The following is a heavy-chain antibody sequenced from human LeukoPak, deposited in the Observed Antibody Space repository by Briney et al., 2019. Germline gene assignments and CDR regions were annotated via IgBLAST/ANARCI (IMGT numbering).Heavy chain of an antibody. J-gene: IGHJ4*02. CDR3: ARVVLMVYAITIDY. CDR1: GYTFTGYY. Sequence: GASVTVSFKASGYTFTGYYMHWVRQAPGQGLGWMGWINPNSGGSNYAQKFHGRVTMTRDTSISTAYMELSRLRSDDTAVYYCARVVLMVYAITIDYWGQGTLVTVSS. D-gene: IGHD2-8*01. CDR2: INPNSGGS. V-gene: IGHV1-2*02.